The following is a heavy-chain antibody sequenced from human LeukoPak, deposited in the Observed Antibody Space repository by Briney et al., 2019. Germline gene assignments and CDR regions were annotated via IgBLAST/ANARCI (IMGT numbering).Heavy chain of an antibody. CDR1: GGSISSYY. Sequence: SETLSLTCTVSGGSISSYYWSWIRQPPGKGLEWIGYIYYSGSTNYNPSLKSRVTISVDTSKNQFSLKLSSVTAADTAVYYCARVRTDRFDSSGYRHYYYYGMAVWGQGTTVTVSS. D-gene: IGHD3-22*01. V-gene: IGHV4-59*01. J-gene: IGHJ6*02. CDR2: IYYSGST. CDR3: ARVRTDRFDSSGYRHYYYYGMAV.